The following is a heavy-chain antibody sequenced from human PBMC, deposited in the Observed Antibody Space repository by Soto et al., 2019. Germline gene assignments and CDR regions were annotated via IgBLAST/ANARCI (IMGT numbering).Heavy chain of an antibody. V-gene: IGHV4-34*01. D-gene: IGHD3-3*01. J-gene: IGHJ5*02. CDR2: IHHSGGT. Sequence: SETLSLTCSVSGVSLSCTYWRWIRQSPGKGLEWIGEIHHSGGTNYNPSLKSRVTISADTSKNQFSLHLTSVTAADTAVYYCARGGGGAPRFLQWLLFWFDPWGQGTLVTVSS. CDR3: ARGGGGAPRFLQWLLFWFDP. CDR1: GVSLSCTY.